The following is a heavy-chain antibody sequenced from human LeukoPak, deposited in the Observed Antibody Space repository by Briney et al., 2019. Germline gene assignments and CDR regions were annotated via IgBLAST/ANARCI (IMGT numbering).Heavy chain of an antibody. CDR2: ISGSGGST. CDR1: GFTFSSYA. Sequence: GGYLSLYCAASGFTFSSYAMSWVSQAPGKGLEWVSAISGSGGSTYYADSVKGRFTISRDNSKNTLYLQMNSLRAEDTAVYYCAKDYDILTGYPHGAFDIWGQGTMVTVSS. CDR3: AKDYDILTGYPHGAFDI. D-gene: IGHD3-9*01. V-gene: IGHV3-23*01. J-gene: IGHJ3*02.